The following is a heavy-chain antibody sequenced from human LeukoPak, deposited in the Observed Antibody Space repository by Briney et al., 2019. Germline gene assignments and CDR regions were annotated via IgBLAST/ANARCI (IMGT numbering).Heavy chain of an antibody. CDR2: ISSSSSTI. CDR1: GFTFSSYE. V-gene: IGHV3-48*01. D-gene: IGHD2-21*02. J-gene: IGHJ4*02. Sequence: GGSLRLSCAASGFTFSSYEMNWVRQAPGKGLEWVSYISSSSSTIYYADSVKGRFTISRDNAKNSLYLQMNSLRAEDTAVYYCARDHSVVVTAIAVWGQGTLVTVSS. CDR3: ARDHSVVVTAIAV.